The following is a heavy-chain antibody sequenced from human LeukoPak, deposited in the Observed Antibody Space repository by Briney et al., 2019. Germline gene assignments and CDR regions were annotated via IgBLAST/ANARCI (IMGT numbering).Heavy chain of an antibody. Sequence: PGGSLRLSCAASGFTFSSYWMHWVRQAPGKGLVWVSRINSDGSSTTYADSVKGRFTISRDNAKNTLYLQMNSLRVEDTAVYFCARAQYYYDSSGYVRLDASGIWGQGTMVTVSS. CDR2: INSDGSST. CDR3: ARAQYYYDSSGYVRLDASGI. D-gene: IGHD3-22*01. V-gene: IGHV3-74*01. CDR1: GFTFSSYW. J-gene: IGHJ3*02.